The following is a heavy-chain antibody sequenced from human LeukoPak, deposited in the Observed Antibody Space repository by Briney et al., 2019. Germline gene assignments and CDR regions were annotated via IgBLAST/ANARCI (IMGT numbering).Heavy chain of an antibody. CDR3: ARVTGFGVVMVDY. J-gene: IGHJ4*02. Sequence: PSETLSLTCTVSGGSISSSSYYWGWIRQPPGKGLEWIGSIYYSGSTYYNPSLKSRVTISVDTSKNQFSLKLSSVTAADTAVYYCARVTGFGVVMVDYWGQGTLVTVSS. D-gene: IGHD3-3*01. CDR1: GGSISSSSYY. V-gene: IGHV4-39*07. CDR2: IYYSGST.